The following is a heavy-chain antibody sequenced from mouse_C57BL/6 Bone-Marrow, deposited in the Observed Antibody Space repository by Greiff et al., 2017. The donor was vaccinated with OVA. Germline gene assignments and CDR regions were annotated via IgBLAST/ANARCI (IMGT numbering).Heavy chain of an antibody. CDR1: GYTFTSYW. CDR2: INPSSGYT. J-gene: IGHJ2*01. D-gene: IGHD1-1*01. V-gene: IGHV1-7*01. CDR3: ARAQPLYYGSSYAFDY. Sequence: VKVVESGAELAKPGASVKLSCKASGYTFTSYWMHWVKQRPGQGLEWIGYINPSSGYTKYNQKFKDKATLTADKSSSTAYMQLSSLTYEDSAVYYCARAQPLYYGSSYAFDYWGQGTTLTVSS.